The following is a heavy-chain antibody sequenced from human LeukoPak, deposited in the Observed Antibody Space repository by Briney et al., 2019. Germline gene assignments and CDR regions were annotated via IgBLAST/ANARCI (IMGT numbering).Heavy chain of an antibody. CDR2: IYSDNT. CDR3: ARRAGAYSHPYDY. D-gene: IGHD4/OR15-4a*01. Sequence: GGSPRLSCTVSGFTVSSNSMSWVRQAPGKGVEWVSFIYSDNTHYSDSVKGRITISRDNSKNTLYLQMNSLRAEDTAVYYCARRAGAYSHPYDYWGQGTLVTVSS. CDR1: GFTVSSNS. V-gene: IGHV3-53*01. J-gene: IGHJ4*02.